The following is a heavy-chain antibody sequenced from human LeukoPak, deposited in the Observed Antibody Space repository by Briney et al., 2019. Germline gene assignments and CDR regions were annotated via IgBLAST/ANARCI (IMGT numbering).Heavy chain of an antibody. CDR2: IYSGGST. Sequence: GGSLRLFCAASGFTDSSNYMSWVRQAPGKGLEWVSVIYSGGSTYYADSVKGRFTISRDNSKNTLYLQMNSLRAEDTAVYYCARGGTRVSTYGAFDMWGQGTKVTVSS. J-gene: IGHJ3*02. CDR3: ARGGTRVSTYGAFDM. CDR1: GFTDSSNY. D-gene: IGHD1/OR15-1a*01. V-gene: IGHV3-53*01.